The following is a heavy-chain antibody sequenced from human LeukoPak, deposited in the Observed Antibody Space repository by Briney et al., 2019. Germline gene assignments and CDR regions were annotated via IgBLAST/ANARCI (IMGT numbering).Heavy chain of an antibody. D-gene: IGHD6-6*01. Sequence: RXXXGXGXXWIGYIYHSGSTNYTPSLQSRVTISVDTSKNQFSLNLNSVTAADTAVYYCARGGAARLHFQNWGQGTLVTVSS. CDR2: IYHSGST. CDR3: ARGGAARLHFQN. V-gene: IGHV4-59*12. J-gene: IGHJ1*01.